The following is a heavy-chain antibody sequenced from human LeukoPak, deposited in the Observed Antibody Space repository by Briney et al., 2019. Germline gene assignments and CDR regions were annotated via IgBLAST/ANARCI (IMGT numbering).Heavy chain of an antibody. Sequence: GGFLRLSCAASGFAFSFYAMSWLRQPPGKGLEWVSTINANSGTTSYAASVRGRFTISRDNSKNTLYLQVNSLRADDTAVYYCAKPISGGLAVTADWFDPWGQGTLVVVSS. CDR3: AKPISGGLAVTADWFDP. J-gene: IGHJ5*01. D-gene: IGHD6-19*01. V-gene: IGHV3-23*01. CDR2: INANSGTT. CDR1: GFAFSFYA.